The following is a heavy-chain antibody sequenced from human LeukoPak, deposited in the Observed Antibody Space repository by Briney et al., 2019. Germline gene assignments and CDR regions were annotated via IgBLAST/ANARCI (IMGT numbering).Heavy chain of an antibody. D-gene: IGHD3-22*01. Sequence: GGSLRLSCAASGFTFSYYTTHWVRQAPGKWLEWVAVISYDGSNKYYADSVKGRFTISRDNSKNTLYLQMNSVRAKDMAVYYCARVLNYYDSSGYYLSHWGQGSLVTVSS. CDR2: ISYDGSNK. V-gene: IGHV3-30-3*01. J-gene: IGHJ4*02. CDR3: ARVLNYYDSSGYYLSH. CDR1: GFTFSYYT.